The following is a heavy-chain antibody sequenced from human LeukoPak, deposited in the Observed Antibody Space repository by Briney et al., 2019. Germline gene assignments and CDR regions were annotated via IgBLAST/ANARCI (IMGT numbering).Heavy chain of an antibody. CDR2: IWYDGSNK. Sequence: GGSLRLSCAASGFTFSSYGMHWVRQAPGKGLEWVAVIWYDGSNKYYAESVKGRFTISRDNSKSTLYLQMNSLRAEDTAVYYCARDYLDWYFDLWGRGTLVTVSS. CDR3: ARDYLDWYFDL. J-gene: IGHJ2*01. V-gene: IGHV3-33*01. CDR1: GFTFSSYG.